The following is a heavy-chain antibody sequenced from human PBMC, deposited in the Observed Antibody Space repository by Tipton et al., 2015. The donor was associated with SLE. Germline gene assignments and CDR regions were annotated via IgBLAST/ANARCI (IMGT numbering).Heavy chain of an antibody. D-gene: IGHD6-6*01. V-gene: IGHV4-39*01. J-gene: IGHJ3*02. CDR1: GGSVSSSSFY. CDR3: ARHSWGSSVI. CDR2: IYYSGTT. Sequence: TLSLTCSVSGGSVSSSSFYWGWIRQPPGKGLEWIGSIYYSGTTYYNPSLKSQVTMSVDTSKNQFSLTVNSVTAADTAVYDCARHSWGSSVIWGQGTMVTVSS.